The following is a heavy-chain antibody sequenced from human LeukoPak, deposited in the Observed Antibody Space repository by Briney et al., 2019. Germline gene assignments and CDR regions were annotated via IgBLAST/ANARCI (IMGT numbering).Heavy chain of an antibody. V-gene: IGHV4-30-4*01. CDR1: GGSISSGDYY. Sequence: PSETLSLTCTVSGGSISSGDYYWSWIRQPPGKGLEWIGYIYYSGSTYYNPSLKGRVTISVDTSKNQFSLKLSSVTAADAAVYYCARGGHSSSWYVVGFDPWGQGTLVTVSS. CDR2: IYYSGST. CDR3: ARGGHSSSWYVVGFDP. D-gene: IGHD6-13*01. J-gene: IGHJ5*02.